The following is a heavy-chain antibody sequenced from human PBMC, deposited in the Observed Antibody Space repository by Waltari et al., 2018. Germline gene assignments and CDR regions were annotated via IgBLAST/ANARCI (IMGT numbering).Heavy chain of an antibody. J-gene: IGHJ5*02. CDR3: TRTRYCSTTNCQVDWFDP. Sequence: EVQLVESGGGLVQPGGSLILSCAASGFTFSSYWMPWVRQAPGKGLVWVSRINGDGGSTSYADSVKGRFTISRDNANNTLYLQMNSLRAEDTAVYYCTRTRYCSTTNCQVDWFDPWGQGTLVTVSS. CDR2: INGDGGST. V-gene: IGHV3-74*01. D-gene: IGHD2-2*01. CDR1: GFTFSSYW.